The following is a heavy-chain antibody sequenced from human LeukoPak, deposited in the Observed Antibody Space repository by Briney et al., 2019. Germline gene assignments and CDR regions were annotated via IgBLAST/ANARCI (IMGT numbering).Heavy chain of an antibody. CDR2: IRYDGSNK. CDR1: GFTFSSYG. CDR3: AKDSKTYSGSYGVDY. J-gene: IGHJ4*02. D-gene: IGHD1-26*01. Sequence: GGSLRLSCAASGFTFSSYGMHWVRQALGKGLEWVAFIRYDGSNKYYADSGKGRFTISRDNSKNTLYLQMNSLRAEDTAVYYCAKDSKTYSGSYGVDYWGQGTLVTVSS. V-gene: IGHV3-30*02.